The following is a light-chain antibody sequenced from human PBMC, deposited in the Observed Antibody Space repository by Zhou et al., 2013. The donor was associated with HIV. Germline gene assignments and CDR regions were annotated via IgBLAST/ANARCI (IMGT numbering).Light chain of an antibody. CDR3: QQCSRYPLT. CDR2: KAS. Sequence: DIQMTQSPSTLSASVGDRVTITCRASQSITSWLAWYQQKPGKAPNLLIYKASTLESGVPSRFSGSGSGTEFTLTISSLQTDDFATYYCQQCSRYPLTFGGGTKVEIK. V-gene: IGKV1-5*03. J-gene: IGKJ4*01. CDR1: QSITSW.